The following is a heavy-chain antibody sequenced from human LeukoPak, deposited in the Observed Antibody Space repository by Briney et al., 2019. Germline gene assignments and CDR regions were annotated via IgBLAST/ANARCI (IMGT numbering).Heavy chain of an antibody. CDR1: GYTFTNHY. CDR2: INPSGGST. D-gene: IGHD6-6*01. CDR3: ARDLEYSSSSFPYYYYMDV. Sequence: ASVKVSCKASGYTFTNHYMHWVRQAPGQGLEWMGLINPSGGSTLYAEEFQGRIIMTRDMSTATDYMELSSLRSEDTAVYYCARDLEYSSSSFPYYYYMDVWGKGTTVTVSS. J-gene: IGHJ6*03. V-gene: IGHV1-46*01.